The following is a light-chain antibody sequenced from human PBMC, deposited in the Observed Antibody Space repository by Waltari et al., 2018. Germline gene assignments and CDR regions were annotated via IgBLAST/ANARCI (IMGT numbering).Light chain of an antibody. Sequence: ETVMTQSPATLSVSPGERATLSCRASPSVSSNLAWYQQKPGQPPRLLIYGASTRATGIPGRFSGSGSGTEFTLTISSLQSEDFAVYYCHQYYNGPQTFGQGTKVEIK. CDR2: GAS. CDR1: PSVSSN. V-gene: IGKV3-15*01. CDR3: HQYYNGPQT. J-gene: IGKJ1*01.